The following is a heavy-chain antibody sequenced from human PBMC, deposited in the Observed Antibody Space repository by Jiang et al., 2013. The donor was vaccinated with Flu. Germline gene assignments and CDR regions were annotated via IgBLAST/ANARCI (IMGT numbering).Heavy chain of an antibody. V-gene: IGHV3-53*04. CDR2: IYSGGST. CDR1: GFTVSSNY. J-gene: IGHJ4*02. D-gene: IGHD6-19*01. Sequence: VESGGGLVQPGGSLRLSCAASGFTVSSNYMSWVRQAPGKGLEWVSVIYSGGSTYYADSVKGRFTISRHNSKNTLYLQMNSLRAEDTAVYYCARGPGDYYSSGWYRLDYWGQGTLVTVSS. CDR3: ARGPGDYYSSGWYRLDY.